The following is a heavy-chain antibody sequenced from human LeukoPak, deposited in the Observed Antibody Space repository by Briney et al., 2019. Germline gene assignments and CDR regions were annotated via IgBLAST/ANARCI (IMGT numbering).Heavy chain of an antibody. Sequence: PSETLSLTCSVYGGSFTDYSWTWIRQPPGKGLEWVGEINHLGGTNTNPSLKSRVTISVDTSKNQFSLNLDSVTAADTAVYFCAGGLDDYSDYYVSTWFDPWGQGTLVTVSS. CDR3: AGGLDDYSDYYVSTWFDP. D-gene: IGHD4-11*01. CDR2: INHLGGT. J-gene: IGHJ5*02. CDR1: GGSFTDYS. V-gene: IGHV4-34*01.